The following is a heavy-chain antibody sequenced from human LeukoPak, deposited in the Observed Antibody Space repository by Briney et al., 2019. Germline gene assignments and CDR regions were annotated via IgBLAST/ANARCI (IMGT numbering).Heavy chain of an antibody. D-gene: IGHD3-10*01. CDR2: INHSVST. V-gene: IGHV4-34*01. J-gene: IGHJ6*02. Sequence: SETLSLTCAVYGGSFSGYYWSWIRQPPGKGLEWIGEINHSVSTNYNPSLKSRVTISVDTSKNQFSLKLSSVTAADTAVYYCARGRGDMVRGVTPRYGMDVWGQGTTVTVSS. CDR1: GGSFSGYY. CDR3: ARGRGDMVRGVTPRYGMDV.